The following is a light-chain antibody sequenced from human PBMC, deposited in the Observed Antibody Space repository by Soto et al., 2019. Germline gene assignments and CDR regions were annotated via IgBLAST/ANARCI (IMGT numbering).Light chain of an antibody. CDR3: QHFKNYLRT. CDR1: QGISSA. CDR2: DAS. V-gene: IGKV1D-13*01. Sequence: AIQLTQSPSSLSASVGDRVTITCRASQGISSALAWYQQKPGKAPKLLIYDASSLQSGVPSRFSGSGSGTDFTLTISSLQPEDFATYYCQHFKNYLRTFGQGTRVEIK. J-gene: IGKJ1*01.